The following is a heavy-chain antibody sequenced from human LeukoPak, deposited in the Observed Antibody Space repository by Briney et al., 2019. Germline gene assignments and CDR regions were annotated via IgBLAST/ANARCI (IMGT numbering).Heavy chain of an antibody. V-gene: IGHV3-48*01. J-gene: IGHJ4*02. Sequence: GGSLRLSCAASGFTFSSYSMNWVRQAPGKELEWVSYISSSSSTIYYADSVKGRFTISRDNAKNSLYLQMNSLRAEDTAVYYCARAMWGYCSSTSCSCDYWGQGTLVTVSS. D-gene: IGHD2-2*01. CDR2: ISSSSSTI. CDR3: ARAMWGYCSSTSCSCDY. CDR1: GFTFSSYS.